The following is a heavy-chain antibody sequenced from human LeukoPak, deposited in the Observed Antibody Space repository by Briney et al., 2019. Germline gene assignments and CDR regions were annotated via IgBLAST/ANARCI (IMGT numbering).Heavy chain of an antibody. D-gene: IGHD6-13*01. J-gene: IGHJ4*02. V-gene: IGHV4-59*01. CDR1: GGSISSYY. CDR2: IYYSGST. Sequence: PSVTLSLTCTVSGGSISSYYWSWIRQPPGKGLEWIGYIYYSGSTNYNPSLKSRVTISVDTSKTQFSLKLSSVTAADTAVYYCARDQGSSWFDYWGQGTLVTVSS. CDR3: ARDQGSSWFDY.